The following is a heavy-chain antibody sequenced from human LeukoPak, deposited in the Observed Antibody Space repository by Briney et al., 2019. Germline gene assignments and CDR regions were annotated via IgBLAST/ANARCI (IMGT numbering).Heavy chain of an antibody. J-gene: IGHJ6*03. CDR2: RWKRGDT. D-gene: IGHD4-11*01. Sequence: SETPSLTCTVSGGSINSTRYYWGWIRQPPGKGLEWIGRRWKRGDTHYNPSLRSRVTISVDTSKNQFSLRMHSMTAADTSFYYCATGSMTTRYYYYFHMDVWGTGTTVT. CDR3: ATGSMTTRYYYYFHMDV. V-gene: IGHV4-39*05. CDR1: GGSINSTRYY.